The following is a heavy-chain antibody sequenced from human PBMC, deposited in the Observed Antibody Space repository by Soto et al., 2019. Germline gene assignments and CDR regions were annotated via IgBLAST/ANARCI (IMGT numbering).Heavy chain of an antibody. Sequence: QVQLVQSGAEVKKPGASVKVSCKASGYTFTSYYMHWVRQAPGQGLEWMGIINPSGGSTSYAQKFQVRVTMTRDTSTSTVYMELSSLRSEDTAVYYCARDPDIYCSSTSCSYWGQGTLVTVSS. J-gene: IGHJ4*02. CDR3: ARDPDIYCSSTSCSY. V-gene: IGHV1-46*03. CDR1: GYTFTSYY. CDR2: INPSGGST. D-gene: IGHD2-2*01.